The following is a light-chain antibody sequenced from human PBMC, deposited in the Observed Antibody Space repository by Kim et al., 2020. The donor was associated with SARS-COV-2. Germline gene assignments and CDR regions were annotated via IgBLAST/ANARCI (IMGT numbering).Light chain of an antibody. V-gene: IGKV3-15*01. CDR2: GES. J-gene: IGKJ4*01. CDR1: QSVNIN. Sequence: SGSPVERATIYTSAGQSVNINLAWYQQKPGQATRSLIYGESTRATGNPDRFSGSGSGTEFTLTISCLQSEDFAVYYCQQYNNWPTFGGGTKVDIK. CDR3: QQYNNWPT.